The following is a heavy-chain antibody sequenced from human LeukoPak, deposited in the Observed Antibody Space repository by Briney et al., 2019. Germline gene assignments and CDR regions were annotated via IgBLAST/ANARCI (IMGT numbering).Heavy chain of an antibody. V-gene: IGHV3-21*01. CDR2: ISSSSSYI. CDR3: ARVGDYVWGSYRYSYFDY. J-gene: IGHJ4*02. CDR1: GFTFSSYS. Sequence: PGGSLRLSCAASGFTFSSYSMNWVRQAPGKGLEWVSSISSSSSYIYYADSVKGRFTISRDNAKNSLYLQMNSLRAEDTAVYYCARVGDYVWGSYRYSYFDYWGQGTLVTVSS. D-gene: IGHD3-16*02.